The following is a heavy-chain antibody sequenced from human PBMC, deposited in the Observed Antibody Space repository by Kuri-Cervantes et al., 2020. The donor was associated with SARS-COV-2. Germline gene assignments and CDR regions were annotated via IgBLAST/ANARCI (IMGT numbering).Heavy chain of an antibody. Sequence: GGSLRLSCAASGFLVSKNYMNWVRQAPGKGLEWVSIIYWGGGTDYADSVKGRFNISRDHSKNSLYLQMNSLRAEGTAVYYCAREQAAGNYYYYYMDVWGKGTTVTVSS. D-gene: IGHD6-13*01. V-gene: IGHV3-66*01. CDR1: GFLVSKNY. CDR2: IYWGGGT. CDR3: AREQAAGNYYYYYMDV. J-gene: IGHJ6*03.